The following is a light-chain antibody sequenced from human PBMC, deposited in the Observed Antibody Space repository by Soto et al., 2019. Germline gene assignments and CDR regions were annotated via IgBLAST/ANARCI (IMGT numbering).Light chain of an antibody. CDR3: QHYSTVWA. J-gene: IGKJ1*01. CDR2: DAS. CDR1: QSISSS. Sequence: DIQMPQSPSSLSASVGDKVTITCRASQSISSSLNWYQRKPGRAPKLLIFDASSLESGVPSRFSGSGSGTEFTLTISSLQPDDFATYYCQHYSTVWAFGQGTKVDIK. V-gene: IGKV1-5*01.